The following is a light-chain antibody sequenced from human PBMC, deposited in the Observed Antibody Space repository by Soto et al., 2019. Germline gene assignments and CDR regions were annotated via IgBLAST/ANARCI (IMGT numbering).Light chain of an antibody. Sequence: DIHMTQSPSTLSASIGDKVTITCRATQSISSWLAWYQHKPGEAPKLLIYDASDLETGVPLRFRGRGSETEFTLPISRLQPDDFATYYCQHYNSYSEAFGQGTKVDIK. V-gene: IGKV1-5*01. J-gene: IGKJ1*01. CDR2: DAS. CDR3: QHYNSYSEA. CDR1: QSISSW.